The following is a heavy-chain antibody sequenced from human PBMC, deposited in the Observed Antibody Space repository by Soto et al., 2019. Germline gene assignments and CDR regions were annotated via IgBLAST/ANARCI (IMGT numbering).Heavy chain of an antibody. D-gene: IGHD4-17*01. CDR1: GFPFSKYD. V-gene: IGHV3-13*01. Sequence: EVQLVESGGGLVQPGGSLRLSCTASGFPFSKYDMHWVRQAPGKGLEWVSAIGTAGETYYPGSVKGRFTISRENAKNSVYLQVDSLRAGDTAVYYCTRGFTVLGGYYGMDVWGPGTTVTVYS. CDR3: TRGFTVLGGYYGMDV. J-gene: IGHJ6*02. CDR2: IGTAGET.